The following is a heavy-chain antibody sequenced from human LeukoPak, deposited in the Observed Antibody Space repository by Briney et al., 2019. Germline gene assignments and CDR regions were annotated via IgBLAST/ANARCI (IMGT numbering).Heavy chain of an antibody. J-gene: IGHJ6*03. CDR3: ARDIPLYCTNGVCPFSDYYYYMDV. CDR2: IYTSGST. V-gene: IGHV4-61*02. D-gene: IGHD2-8*01. Sequence: PSETLSLTCTVSGGSISSGSYYWSWIRQPAGKGLEWIGRIYTSGSTNYNPSLKSRVTLSVDTSKNQFSLKLSSVTAADTAVYYCARDIPLYCTNGVCPFSDYYYYMDVWGKGTTVTVSS. CDR1: GGSISSGSYY.